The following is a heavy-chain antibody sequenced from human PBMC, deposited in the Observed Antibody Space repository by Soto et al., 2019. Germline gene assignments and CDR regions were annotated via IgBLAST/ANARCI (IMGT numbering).Heavy chain of an antibody. CDR2: VSSSGGSA. V-gene: IGHV3-23*01. Sequence: PVGSLRLSCAASGFTFSSYAMSWVRQAPGKGLEWVSAVSSSGGSAYYADSVKGRFTISRDNSKNTLFLQMTSLRAEDTALYYCAKDRWGSYSGQGTLVTVSS. CDR3: AKDRWGSY. J-gene: IGHJ4*02. CDR1: GFTFSSYA. D-gene: IGHD3-16*01.